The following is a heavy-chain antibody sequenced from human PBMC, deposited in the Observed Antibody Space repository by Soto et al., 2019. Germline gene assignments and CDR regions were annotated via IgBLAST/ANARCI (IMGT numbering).Heavy chain of an antibody. CDR2: ISYGGSIK. CDR1: RFTFSSYS. J-gene: IGHJ6*02. V-gene: IGHV3-30-3*01. Sequence: GGSLRLSCETSRFTFSSYSMQWVRHSPRKGLEWVAVISYGGSIKVYADSVGVQFTISRDNYKNTMYLQMNSLRAEDTDVYYCARDLLSPQNYEYGMDVWGQGTTVTVSS. CDR3: ARDLLSPQNYEYGMDV.